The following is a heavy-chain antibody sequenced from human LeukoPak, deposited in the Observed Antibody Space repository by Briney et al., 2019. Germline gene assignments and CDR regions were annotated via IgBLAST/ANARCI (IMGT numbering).Heavy chain of an antibody. CDR3: ARGGETKLTY. V-gene: IGHV3-7*01. D-gene: IGHD4-11*01. Sequence: GGSLRLSCAASGFTFSSYQMSWVRQAPGKGLERVANIKEDGNERYYLDSVKGRFTISRDNAKNSLYLQTNSLRAEDTAVYYCARGGETKLTYWGQGTLVTVSS. J-gene: IGHJ4*02. CDR1: GFTFSSYQ. CDR2: IKEDGNER.